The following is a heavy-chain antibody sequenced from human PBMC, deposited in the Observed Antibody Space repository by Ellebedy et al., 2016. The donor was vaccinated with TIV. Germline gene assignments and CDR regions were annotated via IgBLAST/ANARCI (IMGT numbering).Heavy chain of an antibody. Sequence: ASVKVSXKASGYTFTSYGISWVRQAPGQGLEWMGWISAYNGNTNYAQKLQGRVTMTTDTSTSTAYMELRSLRSDDTAVYYCARLSLEGGIVVVVAATPDYWGQGTLVTVSS. CDR2: ISAYNGNT. CDR3: ARLSLEGGIVVVVAATPDY. CDR1: GYTFTSYG. D-gene: IGHD2-15*01. V-gene: IGHV1-18*01. J-gene: IGHJ4*02.